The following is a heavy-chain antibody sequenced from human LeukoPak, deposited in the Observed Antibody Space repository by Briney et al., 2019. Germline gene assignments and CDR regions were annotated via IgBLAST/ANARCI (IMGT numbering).Heavy chain of an antibody. CDR1: GFTFSSYG. V-gene: IGHV3-30*02. CDR2: IRYDGSNK. D-gene: IGHD2-2*01. Sequence: GGSLRLSCEASGFTFSSYGMHWVRQAPGKGLEWVAFIRYDGSNKYYADSVKGRFTISRDNSKNTLYLQMNSLRAEDTAVYYCAKDLEPYSSSTSCFPRDWGQGTLVTVSS. CDR3: AKDLEPYSSSTSCFPRD. J-gene: IGHJ4*02.